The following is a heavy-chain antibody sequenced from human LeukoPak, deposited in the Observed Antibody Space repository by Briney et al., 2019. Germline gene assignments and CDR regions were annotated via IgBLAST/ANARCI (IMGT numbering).Heavy chain of an antibody. J-gene: IGHJ5*02. Sequence: ASVKVSCKASGYTFTGYYMHWVRQAPGQGLEWMGWINPNSGGTNYAQKFQGRVTMTRDTSISTAYMELSRLRSDDTAVYYCARGRARGGNSYGWFDPWGQGTLVTVSS. D-gene: IGHD4-23*01. CDR1: GYTFTGYY. CDR2: INPNSGGT. V-gene: IGHV1-2*02. CDR3: ARGRARGGNSYGWFDP.